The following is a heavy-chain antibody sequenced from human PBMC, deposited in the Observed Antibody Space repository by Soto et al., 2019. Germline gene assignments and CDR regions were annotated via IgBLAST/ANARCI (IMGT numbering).Heavy chain of an antibody. D-gene: IGHD6-19*01. CDR3: ARDASVAGTYYYYYYGMDV. Sequence: GGSLRLSCAASGFTFSSYGMHWVRQAPGKGLEWVAVIWYDGSNKYYADSVKGRLTISRDNSKNTRNLKRKSLRAEDMAVYYCARDASVAGTYYYYYYGMDVWGQGTTVTVSS. CDR1: GFTFSSYG. J-gene: IGHJ6*02. CDR2: IWYDGSNK. V-gene: IGHV3-33*01.